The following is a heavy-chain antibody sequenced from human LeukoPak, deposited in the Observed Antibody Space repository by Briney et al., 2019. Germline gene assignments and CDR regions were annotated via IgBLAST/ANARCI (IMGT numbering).Heavy chain of an antibody. V-gene: IGHV4-59*12. CDR2: IYYSGST. CDR1: GVSISSDY. D-gene: IGHD5-18*01. CDR3: ARANRLDTAMGFDY. Sequence: SETLSLTCTVSGVSISSDYWSWIRLPPGKGLEWIGYIYYSGSTYYNPSLKSRVTISVDTSKNQFSLKLSSVTAADTAVYYCARANRLDTAMGFDYWGQGTLVTVSS. J-gene: IGHJ4*02.